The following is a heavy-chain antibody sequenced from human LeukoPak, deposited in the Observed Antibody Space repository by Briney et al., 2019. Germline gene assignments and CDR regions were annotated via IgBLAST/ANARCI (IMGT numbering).Heavy chain of an antibody. J-gene: IGHJ4*02. D-gene: IGHD5-12*01. V-gene: IGHV3-11*01. CDR3: PRVQGAYGGYVEYFDY. CDR1: GFTFCDYY. CDR2: ISSSGSTI. Sequence: PGGSLRLSCAASGFTFCDYYMSWIRQAPGKGLEWVSYISSSGSTIYYADSVKGRFTISRDNAKNSLYLQMYSLRAEDTAVYYCPRVQGAYGGYVEYFDYWGQGTLVTVSS.